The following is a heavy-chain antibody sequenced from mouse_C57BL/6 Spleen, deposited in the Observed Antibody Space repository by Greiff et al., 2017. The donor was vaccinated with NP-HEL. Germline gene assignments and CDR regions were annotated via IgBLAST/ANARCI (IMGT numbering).Heavy chain of an antibody. J-gene: IGHJ2*01. CDR3: ARGETAQNY. CDR2: IHPNSGST. V-gene: IGHV1-64*01. D-gene: IGHD3-2*02. CDR1: GYTFTSYW. Sequence: QVQLKESGAELVKPGASVKLSCKASGYTFTSYWMHWVKQRPGQGLEWIGMIHPNSGSTNYNEKFKSKATLTVDKSSSTAYMQLSSLTSEDSAVYYCARGETAQNYWGQGTTLTVSS.